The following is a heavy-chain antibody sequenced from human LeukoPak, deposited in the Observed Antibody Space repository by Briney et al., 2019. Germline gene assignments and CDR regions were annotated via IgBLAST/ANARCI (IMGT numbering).Heavy chain of an antibody. D-gene: IGHD6-19*01. CDR2: IYYSGST. V-gene: IGHV4-59*08. J-gene: IGHJ5*02. CDR3: ARRGYSSGWPVSFDP. CDR1: GGSISSYY. Sequence: PSETLSLTCTVSGGSISSYYWSWIRQPPGKGLEWIGYIYYSGSTNYNPSLKSRVTISVDTSKNQFSLKLSSVTAADTAVYYCARRGYSSGWPVSFDPWGQGTLVTVSS.